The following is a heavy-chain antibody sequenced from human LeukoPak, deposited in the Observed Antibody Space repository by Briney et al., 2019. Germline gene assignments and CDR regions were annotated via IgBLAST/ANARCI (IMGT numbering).Heavy chain of an antibody. V-gene: IGHV3-21*01. CDR2: ISSSSSYI. D-gene: IGHD6-19*01. Sequence: PGGSLRLSCAASGFTFSSYEMNWVRQAPGKGLEWVSSISSSSSYIYYADSVKGRFTISRDNAKNSLYLQMNSLRAEDTAVYYCARAEDLGYSSGLSFFDYWGQGTLVTVSS. CDR3: ARAEDLGYSSGLSFFDY. J-gene: IGHJ4*02. CDR1: GFTFSSYE.